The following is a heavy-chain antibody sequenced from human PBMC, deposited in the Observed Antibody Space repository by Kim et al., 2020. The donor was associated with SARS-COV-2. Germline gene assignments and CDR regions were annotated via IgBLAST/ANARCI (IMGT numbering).Heavy chain of an antibody. J-gene: IGHJ4*02. V-gene: IGHV1-2*06. CDR2: INPNSGGT. D-gene: IGHD2-8*01. Sequence: ASVKVSCKASGYTFTVYYMHWVRQAPGQGLEWMGLINPNSGGTNYAQKFQVRVTMTRDTSISTAYMELSRLRSDDTAVYYCAREGDCINGICYKSFDYWGQGTLVTVSS. CDR1: GYTFTVYY. CDR3: AREGDCINGICYKSFDY.